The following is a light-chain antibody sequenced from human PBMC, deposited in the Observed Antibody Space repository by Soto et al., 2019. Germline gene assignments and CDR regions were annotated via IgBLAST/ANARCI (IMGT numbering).Light chain of an antibody. V-gene: IGLV2-14*01. CDR2: EVS. CDR1: SSDVGGYNY. CDR3: RSYTSSSTLEV. J-gene: IGLJ1*01. Sequence: QSALTQPASVSGSPGQSITISCTGTSSDVGGYNYVSWYQQHPGKAPKLMIYEVSNRPSGVSNRFSGSKSGNTASLTISGLQAEHEADYYCRSYTSSSTLEVFGTGTKLTVL.